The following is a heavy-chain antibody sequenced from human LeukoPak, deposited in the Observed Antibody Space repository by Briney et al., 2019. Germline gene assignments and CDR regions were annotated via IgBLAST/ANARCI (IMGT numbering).Heavy chain of an antibody. V-gene: IGHV1-8*01. CDR3: ARAHIVTTITDYYYMDV. CDR2: MNPNSGNT. Sequence: ASVKVSXKASGYTFTSYDINWVRQATGQGLEWMGWMNPNSGNTGYVQKFQGRVTMTRNTSMSTAYMELSSLRSEDTAVYYCARAHIVTTITDYYYMDVWGKGTTVTVSS. D-gene: IGHD5-12*01. CDR1: GYTFTSYD. J-gene: IGHJ6*03.